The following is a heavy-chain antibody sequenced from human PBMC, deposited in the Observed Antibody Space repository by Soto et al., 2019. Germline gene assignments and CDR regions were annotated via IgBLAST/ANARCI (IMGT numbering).Heavy chain of an antibody. V-gene: IGHV4-59*01. J-gene: IGHJ4*02. CDR2: IFYSGGT. Sequence: SEPLSLTCRVSGCAISGYYWTWIRPPPGKGLEWIGYIFYSGGTNYNPSLKSRVTISVDTSKNQFSLKLSSVTAADTALYYCARVGSSGWSPDYWGRGTLVTVSA. CDR1: GCAISGYY. CDR3: ARVGSSGWSPDY. D-gene: IGHD6-19*01.